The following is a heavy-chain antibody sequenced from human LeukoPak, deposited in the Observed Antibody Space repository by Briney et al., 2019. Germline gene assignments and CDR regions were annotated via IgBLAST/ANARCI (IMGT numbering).Heavy chain of an antibody. J-gene: IGHJ3*02. D-gene: IGHD3-22*01. V-gene: IGHV4-4*07. Sequence: SETLSLTCTVSGGSISSYYWSWIRQPAGKGLEWIGRIYISGSTNYNPSLKSRVTISVDTSKNQFSLKLSSVTAADTAVYFCARGPYSYDSSGAFDIWGQGTMVTVSS. CDR3: ARGPYSYDSSGAFDI. CDR1: GGSISSYY. CDR2: IYISGST.